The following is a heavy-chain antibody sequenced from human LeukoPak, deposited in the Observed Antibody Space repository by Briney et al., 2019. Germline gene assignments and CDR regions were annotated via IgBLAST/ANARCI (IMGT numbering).Heavy chain of an antibody. V-gene: IGHV3-21*01. CDR3: ARDDYGGNGHDY. CDR2: ISSSSSYI. D-gene: IGHD4-23*01. J-gene: IGHJ4*02. Sequence: PGGSLRLSCAASGFTFSTYSMDWVRQAPGKGLEWVSSISSSSSYIYYADSVKGRFTISRDNAENSLYLQMNSLRAEDTAVYYCARDDYGGNGHDYWGQGTLVTVSS. CDR1: GFTFSTYS.